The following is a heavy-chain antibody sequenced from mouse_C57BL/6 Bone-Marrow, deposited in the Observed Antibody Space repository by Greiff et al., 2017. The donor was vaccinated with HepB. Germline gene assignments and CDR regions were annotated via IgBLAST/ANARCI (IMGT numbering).Heavy chain of an antibody. CDR1: GFNIKDDY. J-gene: IGHJ1*03. CDR3: TTEGYYYGGYFDV. D-gene: IGHD1-1*01. Sequence: EVQLQQSGAELVRPGASVKLSCTASGFNIKDDYMHWVKQRPEQGLEWIGWIDPENGDTEYASKFQGKATITADTSSNTAYLQLSSPTSEDTAVYYGTTEGYYYGGYFDVWGTGTTVTVSS. CDR2: IDPENGDT. V-gene: IGHV14-4*01.